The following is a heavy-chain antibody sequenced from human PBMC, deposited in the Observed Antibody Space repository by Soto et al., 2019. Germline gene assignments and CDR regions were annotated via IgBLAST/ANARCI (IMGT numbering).Heavy chain of an antibody. Sequence: QLQLQESGSGLVKPSQTLSLTCAVSGGSISSGGYSWSWIRQPPGKGLEWIGYIYHSGSTYYNPSLKSRVPISVDRAKTQSSLKLSSVTAADTAVYYCAAGGGLPRYYWGQGTLVTVSS. J-gene: IGHJ4*02. CDR1: GGSISSGGYS. CDR3: AAGGGLPRYY. D-gene: IGHD5-12*01. CDR2: IYHSGST. V-gene: IGHV4-30-2*01.